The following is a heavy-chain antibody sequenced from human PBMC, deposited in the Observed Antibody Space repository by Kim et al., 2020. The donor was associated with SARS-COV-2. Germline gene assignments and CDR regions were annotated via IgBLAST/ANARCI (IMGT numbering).Heavy chain of an antibody. Sequence: ASVKVSCKASGYTFTSYAMNWVRQAPGQGLEWMGWINTNTGNPTYSQGFTGRFVFSLDTSVSTAYLQISSLKAEDTAVYYCASRSASGWFLYGMDVWGQGTTVTVS. D-gene: IGHD6-19*01. CDR1: GYTFTSYA. CDR2: INTNTGNP. J-gene: IGHJ6*02. CDR3: ASRSASGWFLYGMDV. V-gene: IGHV7-4-1*02.